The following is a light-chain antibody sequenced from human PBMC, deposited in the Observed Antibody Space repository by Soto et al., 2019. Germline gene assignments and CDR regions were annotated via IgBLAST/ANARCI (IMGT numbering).Light chain of an antibody. J-gene: IGLJ2*01. Sequence: QSVLTQPASVSGSPGQSITISCSGISSDVGSHALVSWYHQHPGKAPKLIIYEGNERPSGVSGRFSGTESGNTASLTISGLQAEDEGTYHCCSYAGRDVLFGGGTQLTVL. CDR1: SSDVGSHAL. CDR3: CSYAGRDVL. V-gene: IGLV2-23*01. CDR2: EGN.